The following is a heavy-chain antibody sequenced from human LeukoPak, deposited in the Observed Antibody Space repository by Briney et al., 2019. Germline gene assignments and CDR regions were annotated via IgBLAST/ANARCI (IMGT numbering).Heavy chain of an antibody. CDR1: GGSISSSSYY. Sequence: SETLSLTCTVSGGSISSSSYYWSWIRQPPGKGLEWIGYIYYSGSTNYNPSLKSRVAISVDTSKNQFSLKLSSVTAADTAVYYCARLRGYSGNDPYWYFDLWGRGTLVTVSS. CDR2: IYYSGST. J-gene: IGHJ2*01. V-gene: IGHV4-61*05. CDR3: ARLRGYSGNDPYWYFDL. D-gene: IGHD5-12*01.